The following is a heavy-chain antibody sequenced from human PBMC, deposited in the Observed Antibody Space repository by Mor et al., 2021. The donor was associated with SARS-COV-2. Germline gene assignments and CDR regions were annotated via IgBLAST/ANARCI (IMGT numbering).Heavy chain of an antibody. CDR2: TSGSGGSA. J-gene: IGHJ4*02. Sequence: APGKGLEWVSGTSGSGGSAYYADSVKGRLTISRDNSKNTVYLQMDFLRAEDTAIYYCAKDIGAVAAAFDYWGQGTL. D-gene: IGHD6-19*01. V-gene: IGHV3-23*01. CDR3: AKDIGAVAAAFDY.